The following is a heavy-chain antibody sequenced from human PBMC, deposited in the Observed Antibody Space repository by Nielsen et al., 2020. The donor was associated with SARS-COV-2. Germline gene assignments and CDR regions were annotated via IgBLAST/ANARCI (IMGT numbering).Heavy chain of an antibody. V-gene: IGHV3-30-3*01. CDR2: ISYEGSNK. J-gene: IGHJ3*02. CDR3: AREGSTMVRGVIVDAFDI. Sequence: GGSLRSSCAAPGFTFRSNAMHGVRKAPGKGLEGVAVISYEGSNKYYADSVKGRFTISRDNSKNTLYLQMNSLRAEDTAVYYCAREGSTMVRGVIVDAFDIWGQGTMVTVSS. CDR1: GFTFRSNA. D-gene: IGHD3-10*01.